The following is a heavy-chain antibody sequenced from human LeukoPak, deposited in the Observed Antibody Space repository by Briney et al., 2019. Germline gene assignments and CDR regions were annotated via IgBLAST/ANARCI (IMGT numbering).Heavy chain of an antibody. CDR1: GFTFSSYS. CDR3: ARGGCSGGSCYSNYFDY. J-gene: IGHJ4*02. V-gene: IGHV3-21*01. Sequence: GGSLRLSCAASGFTFSSYSMNWVRQAPGKGLEWVSSISSSSSYIYYADSVKGRFTTSRDNAKNSLYLQMNSLRAEDTAVYYCARGGCSGGSCYSNYFDYWGQGTLATVSS. D-gene: IGHD2-15*01. CDR2: ISSSSSYI.